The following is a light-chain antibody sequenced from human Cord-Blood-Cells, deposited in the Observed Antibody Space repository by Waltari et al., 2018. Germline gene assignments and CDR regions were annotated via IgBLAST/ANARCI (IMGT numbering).Light chain of an antibody. Sequence: DIQMTQSPSTLSASVGDRVTITCRASQSISSWLAWYQQKPGKAPKLLIYDASSLESGVPSRFGGSGSGTEFTLTISSLQPDEFATYYCQQYNSYSWTFGQGAKVEIK. J-gene: IGKJ1*01. CDR3: QQYNSYSWT. V-gene: IGKV1-5*01. CDR2: DAS. CDR1: QSISSW.